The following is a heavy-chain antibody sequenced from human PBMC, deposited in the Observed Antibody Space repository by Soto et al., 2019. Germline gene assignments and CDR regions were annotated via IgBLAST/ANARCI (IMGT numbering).Heavy chain of an antibody. CDR2: INHSGST. CDR1: GGSFSGYY. J-gene: IGHJ5*02. CDR3: ATAITFWSGYFGP. Sequence: SETLSLTCAVYGGSFSGYYWSWIRQPPGKGLEWIGEINHSGSTNYNPSLKSRVTISVDTSKNQFSLRLNSVTAADTAVYYCATAITFWSGYFGPWGQGTLVTVSS. V-gene: IGHV4-34*01. D-gene: IGHD3-3*01.